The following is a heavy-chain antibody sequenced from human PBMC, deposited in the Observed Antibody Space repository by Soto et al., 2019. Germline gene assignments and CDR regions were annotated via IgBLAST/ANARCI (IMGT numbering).Heavy chain of an antibody. CDR1: GFTLSSYW. CDR2: ISSDGSTT. J-gene: IGHJ4*02. D-gene: IGHD2-8*01. CDR3: TRVINGRSGLFDY. V-gene: IGHV3-74*01. Sequence: VGSLRLSCVASGFTLSSYWMHWVRQAPGKGLVWVSRISSDGSTTNYADSVKGRFTISRDNARNTLFLQMDSLRAEDTALYYCTRVINGRSGLFDYWGQGTLVTVS.